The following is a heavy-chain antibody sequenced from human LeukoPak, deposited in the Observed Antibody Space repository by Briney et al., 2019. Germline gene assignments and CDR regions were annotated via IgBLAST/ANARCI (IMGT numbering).Heavy chain of an antibody. CDR1: GFTFSSYA. J-gene: IGHJ4*02. Sequence: SGGSLRLSCAASGFTFSSYAMSWVRQAPGKGLEWVSAISGSGGSTYYADSVKGRFTISRDNSKNTLYLQMNSLRAEDTAVYYCAKDGRIGSGWWKIIPFFDYWGQGTLVTVSS. V-gene: IGHV3-23*01. CDR2: ISGSGGST. CDR3: AKDGRIGSGWWKIIPFFDY. D-gene: IGHD6-19*01.